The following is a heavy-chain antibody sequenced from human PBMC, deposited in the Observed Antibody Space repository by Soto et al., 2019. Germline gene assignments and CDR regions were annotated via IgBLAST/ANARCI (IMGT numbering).Heavy chain of an antibody. Sequence: GGSLRLSCAASGFTFSSYGMHWFRQAPGKGLEWVAVISYDGSNKYYADSVKGRFTISRDNSKNTLYLQMNSLRAEDTAVYYCAKTAMVEYYYYYYGMDVWGQGTTVTVSS. V-gene: IGHV3-30*18. D-gene: IGHD5-18*01. J-gene: IGHJ6*02. CDR2: ISYDGSNK. CDR1: GFTFSSYG. CDR3: AKTAMVEYYYYYYGMDV.